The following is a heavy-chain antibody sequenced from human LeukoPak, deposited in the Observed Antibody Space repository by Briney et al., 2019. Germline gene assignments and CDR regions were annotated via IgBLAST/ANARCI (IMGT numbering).Heavy chain of an antibody. V-gene: IGHV1-18*04. D-gene: IGHD2-15*01. J-gene: IGHJ4*02. CDR1: GYSFHDFG. Sequence: ASVKVSCKASGYSFHDFGISWVRQAPGQGLEWMGWISTEIGNTNYAQRLQGRVTMTRDTSTSTVYTELTSLTSDDTAVYYCARDRYGYCGGGSCFLFDYWGQGTLVTVSS. CDR2: ISTEIGNT. CDR3: ARDRYGYCGGGSCFLFDY.